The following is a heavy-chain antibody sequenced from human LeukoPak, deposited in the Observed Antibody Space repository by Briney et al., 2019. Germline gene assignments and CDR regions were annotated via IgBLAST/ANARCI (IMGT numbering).Heavy chain of an antibody. CDR3: ARNWISAFD. V-gene: IGHV3-11*04. D-gene: IGHD1-1*01. J-gene: IGHJ4*02. Sequence: GGSLRLSCAASGFTFSDYSMSWIRQPPGKGLEWVSYISSSGSTRHYADSVKGRFTISRDSAKKSLYLQMNSLGAEDTAVYYCARNWISAFDWGQGTLVTVSS. CDR2: ISSSGSTR. CDR1: GFTFSDYS.